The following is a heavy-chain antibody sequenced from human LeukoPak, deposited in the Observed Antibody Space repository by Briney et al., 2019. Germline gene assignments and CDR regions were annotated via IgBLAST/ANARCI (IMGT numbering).Heavy chain of an antibody. J-gene: IGHJ5*02. CDR3: ARNRKQWLVEINWFDP. CDR1: GGSISSYY. Sequence: PSETLSLTCTVSGGSISSYYWNWIRQPPGKGLEWIGSIYHSGSTYYNPSLKSRVTVSVDTSKNQFSLKLSSVTAADTAVYYCARNRKQWLVEINWFDPWGQGTLVTVSS. D-gene: IGHD6-19*01. V-gene: IGHV4-59*12. CDR2: IYHSGST.